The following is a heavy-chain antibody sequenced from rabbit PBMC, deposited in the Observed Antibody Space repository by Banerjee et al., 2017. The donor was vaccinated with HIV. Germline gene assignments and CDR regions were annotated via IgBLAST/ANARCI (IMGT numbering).Heavy chain of an antibody. Sequence: QSLEESGGDLVQPGASLTLTCTASGFSFNSNAMCWVRQAPGKGLEWIACIGISSDNTYYANWAKGRFTISKTSSTTVTLQMTSLTAADTATYFCAKWGSGWEFGLWGQGTLVTV. V-gene: IGHV1S40*01. D-gene: IGHD4-1*01. CDR1: GFSFNSNA. J-gene: IGHJ3*01. CDR3: AKWGSGWEFGL. CDR2: IGISSDNT.